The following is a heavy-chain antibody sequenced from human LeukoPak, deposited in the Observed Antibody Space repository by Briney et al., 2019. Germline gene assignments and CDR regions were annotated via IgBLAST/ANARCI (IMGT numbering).Heavy chain of an antibody. CDR2: IIPTFGTA. J-gene: IGHJ5*02. V-gene: IGHV1-69*13. D-gene: IGHD2-2*02. Sequence: SVKVSCKASRGTFSSYALIWVRQAPGQGLEWMGGIIPTFGTAAYAQKFQGRVTISADESTSTAYMELSSLRSEDTAVYYCARVAGGRYCSSTSCYMRGWFDPWGQGTLVTVSS. CDR1: RGTFSSYA. CDR3: ARVAGGRYCSSTSCYMRGWFDP.